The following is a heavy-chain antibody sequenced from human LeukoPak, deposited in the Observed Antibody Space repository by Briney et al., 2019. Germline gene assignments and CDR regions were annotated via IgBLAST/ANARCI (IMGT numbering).Heavy chain of an antibody. J-gene: IGHJ4*02. Sequence: GGSLRLSCAAPGFTFDDYGMSWVRQAPGKGLEWVSGINWNGGSTGYADSVKGRFTISRDNAKNSPYLQMNSLRAEDTALYHCARVGYSGTYFDYWGQGTLVTVSS. CDR2: INWNGGST. D-gene: IGHD1-26*01. CDR3: ARVGYSGTYFDY. CDR1: GFTFDDYG. V-gene: IGHV3-20*01.